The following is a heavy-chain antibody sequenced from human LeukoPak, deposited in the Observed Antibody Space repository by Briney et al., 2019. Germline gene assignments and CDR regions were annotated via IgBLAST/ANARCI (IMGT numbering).Heavy chain of an antibody. J-gene: IGHJ4*02. V-gene: IGHV3-48*01. CDR2: ISSSSSTI. CDR3: ARGAPGIAVAG. D-gene: IGHD6-19*01. CDR1: GFTFSNYW. Sequence: GGSLRLSCAASGFTFSNYWMHWISQGPGKGLEWVSYISSSSSTIYYADSVKGRFTISRDNAKNSLYLQMNSLRAEDTAVYYCARGAPGIAVAGWGQGTLVTVSS.